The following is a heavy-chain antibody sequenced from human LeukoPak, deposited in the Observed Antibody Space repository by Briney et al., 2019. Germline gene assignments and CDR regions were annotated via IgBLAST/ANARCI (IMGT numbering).Heavy chain of an antibody. Sequence: PETLSLTCTVSGGSISRYYWSWIRQPPGKGLEWIGYIYYSGSTNYNPSLKSRVTISLDMSKNQFYLKLNSVTAADTAVYYCGRNDYGAVDFWGQGTLVTVSS. D-gene: IGHD4-17*01. J-gene: IGHJ4*02. CDR1: GGSISRYY. V-gene: IGHV4-59*01. CDR3: GRNDYGAVDF. CDR2: IYYSGST.